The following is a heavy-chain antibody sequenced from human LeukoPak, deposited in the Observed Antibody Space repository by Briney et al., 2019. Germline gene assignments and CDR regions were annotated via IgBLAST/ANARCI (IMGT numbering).Heavy chain of an antibody. Sequence: ASVKVSCKASGYSFSSSGINWVRQAPGHGLEWMGCISASNGNTDYAQNFKGRVTMTTDTSTSTAYMELKSLRSDDTAVYYCAGEGRLAPWLVPGGWFDPWGQGTLVTVSS. CDR2: ISASNGNT. CDR1: GYSFSSSG. V-gene: IGHV1-18*01. D-gene: IGHD6-19*01. J-gene: IGHJ5*02. CDR3: AGEGRLAPWLVPGGWFDP.